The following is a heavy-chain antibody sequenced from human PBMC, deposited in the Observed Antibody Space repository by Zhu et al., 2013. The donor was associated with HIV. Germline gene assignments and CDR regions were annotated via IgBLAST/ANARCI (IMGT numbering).Heavy chain of an antibody. V-gene: IGHV1-2*02. CDR2: INPNSGDT. Sequence: QVQVVQSGAEVKKPGASVKVSCKASGYTFTGYYIHWLRQAPGQGLEWMGWINPNSGDTKYAQKFQGRVTATRDTSISTAYMELSRLSPDDTAVYYCAKPLGYCNRASCFTDAFDIWGRGTMGHRLF. CDR3: AKPLGYCNRASCFTDAFDI. D-gene: IGHD2-2*02. CDR1: GYTFTGYY. J-gene: IGHJ3*02.